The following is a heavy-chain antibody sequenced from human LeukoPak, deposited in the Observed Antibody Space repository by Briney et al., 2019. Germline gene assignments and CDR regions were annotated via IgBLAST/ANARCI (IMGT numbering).Heavy chain of an antibody. CDR3: KEVDY. CDR1: GFTFSSYA. CDR2: ISYDGINR. J-gene: IGHJ4*02. Sequence: PGGSLRLSCAASGFTFSSYALHWVRQAPSKGLEWVALISYDGINRYYADSVKGRFTISRDNSKNTLYLQMNSLRVEDTAVYYCKEVDYWGQGTLVTVSS. V-gene: IGHV3-30*01.